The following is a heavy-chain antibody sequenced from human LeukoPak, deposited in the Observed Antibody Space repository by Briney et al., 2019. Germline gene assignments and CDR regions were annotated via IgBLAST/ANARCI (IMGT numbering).Heavy chain of an antibody. Sequence: PGGSLRLSCAASGFTFSSYGMHWARQAPGKGLEWVAVIWYDGSNKYYADSVKGRFTISRDNSKNTLYLQMNSLRAEDTAVYYCARDEDGTGFDYWGQGTLVTVSS. CDR1: GFTFSSYG. D-gene: IGHD1-1*01. J-gene: IGHJ4*02. CDR3: ARDEDGTGFDY. CDR2: IWYDGSNK. V-gene: IGHV3-33*01.